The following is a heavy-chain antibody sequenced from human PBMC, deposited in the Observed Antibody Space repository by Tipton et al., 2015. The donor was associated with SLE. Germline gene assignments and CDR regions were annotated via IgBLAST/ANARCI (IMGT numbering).Heavy chain of an antibody. CDR2: INSDGSST. D-gene: IGHD3-3*01. V-gene: IGHV3-74*01. CDR1: GFTFSNAW. CDR3: ARAERHYDFWSGYPDY. Sequence: SLRLSCAASGFTFSNAWMSWVRQAPGKGLVWVSRINSDGSSTSYADSVKGRFTISRDNAKNTLYLQMNSLRAEDTAVYYCARAERHYDFWSGYPDYWGQGTLVTVSS. J-gene: IGHJ4*02.